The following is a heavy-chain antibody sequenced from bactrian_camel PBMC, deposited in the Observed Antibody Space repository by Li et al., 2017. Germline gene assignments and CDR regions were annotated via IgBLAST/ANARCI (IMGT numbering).Heavy chain of an antibody. CDR1: KFTSSSFD. CDR2: IDNSGTEV. Sequence: VQLVESGGGLVQPGGSLRLSCRVSKFTSSSFDMAWVRQAPGEGLEWVSSIDNSGTEVHYGDSVTGRFTISRDNANNMVYLQLSSLKFEDTALYYCATGQLVYNFWGQGTQVTVS. J-gene: IGHJ4*01. V-gene: IGHV3S40*01. D-gene: IGHD7*01. CDR3: ATGQLVYNF.